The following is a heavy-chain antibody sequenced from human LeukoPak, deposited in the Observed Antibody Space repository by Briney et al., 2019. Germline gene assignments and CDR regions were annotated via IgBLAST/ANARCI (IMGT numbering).Heavy chain of an antibody. CDR2: ISGSGGST. V-gene: IGHV3-23*01. CDR1: GFTFSSYA. Sequence: GGSLRLSCAASGFTFSSYAMSWVRQAPGKGLEWVSAISGSGGSTYYADSVKGRFTISRDNAKNSLYPQMNSLRAEDTAVYYCARDNNFDHWGQGTLVTVSS. CDR3: ARDNNFDH. J-gene: IGHJ4*02.